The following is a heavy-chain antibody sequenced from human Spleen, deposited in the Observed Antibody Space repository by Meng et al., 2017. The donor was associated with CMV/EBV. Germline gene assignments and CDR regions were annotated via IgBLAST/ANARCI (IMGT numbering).Heavy chain of an antibody. V-gene: IGHV1-69*02. CDR3: ARGLTGAGDAFDI. CDR2: IIPILGIA. CDR1: GGTFSSYT. Sequence: SVKVSCKASGGTFSSYTISWVRQAPGQGLEWMGRIIPILGIANYAQKFQGRVTITADKSTSTAYMELSSLRSEDTAVYYCARGLTGAGDAFDIWGQGTMVTVSS. D-gene: IGHD1-20*01. J-gene: IGHJ3*02.